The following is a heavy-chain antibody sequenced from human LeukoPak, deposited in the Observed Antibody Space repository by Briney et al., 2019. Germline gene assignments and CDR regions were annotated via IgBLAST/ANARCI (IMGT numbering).Heavy chain of an antibody. Sequence: GGSLRLSCAASGFTFSTYAMTWVRQAPGKGLEWVSSISGDSRVTHYVDSVKGRFTISRDNSKNTLYLQMNSLRAEDTAVYYCAKRDGHHYRFDSWGQGTLVPVSS. CDR3: AKRDGHHYRFDS. V-gene: IGHV3-23*01. D-gene: IGHD5-24*01. CDR1: GFTFSTYA. CDR2: ISGDSRVT. J-gene: IGHJ4*02.